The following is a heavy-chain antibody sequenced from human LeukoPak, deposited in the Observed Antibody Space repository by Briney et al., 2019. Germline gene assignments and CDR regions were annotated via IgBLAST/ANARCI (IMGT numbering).Heavy chain of an antibody. CDR3: ARDRFECSSTSCYDLYYYGMDV. J-gene: IGHJ6*02. V-gene: IGHV4-31*03. Sequence: SETLSLTCTVSGGSISSGGHYWSWIRQHPGKGLEWIGYIYYSGSTYYNPSLKSRVTISVDTSKNQFSLKLSSVTAADTAVYYCARDRFECSSTSCYDLYYYGMDVWGQGTTVTVSS. CDR2: IYYSGST. CDR1: GGSISSGGHY. D-gene: IGHD2-2*01.